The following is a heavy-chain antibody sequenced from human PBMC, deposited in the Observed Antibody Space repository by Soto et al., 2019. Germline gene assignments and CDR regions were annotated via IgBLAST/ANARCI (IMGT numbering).Heavy chain of an antibody. D-gene: IGHD3-9*01. CDR3: ARNVYYDILTGYYVLFDY. CDR1: GLSVSNSVIC. Sequence: SGPTLVNPTETLTLTFTVPGLSVSNSVICVSWIRQPPGKALEWLAHIFSNDEKSYSTSLKSRLTISKDTSKSQVVLTMTNMDPVDTATYYCARNVYYDILTGYYVLFDYWGQGTLVTVSS. J-gene: IGHJ4*02. CDR2: IFSNDEK. V-gene: IGHV2-26*01.